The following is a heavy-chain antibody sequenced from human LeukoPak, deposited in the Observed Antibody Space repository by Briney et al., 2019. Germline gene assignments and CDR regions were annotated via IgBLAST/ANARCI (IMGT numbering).Heavy chain of an antibody. J-gene: IGHJ4*02. V-gene: IGHV3-74*01. CDR3: AKDPGVVPAHYFDY. CDR2: INSDGSST. D-gene: IGHD2-2*01. Sequence: GGSLRLSCAASGFTFSSYWMHWVRQAPGKGLVWVSRINSDGSSTSYADSVKGRFTISRGNAKNTLYLQMNSLRAEDTAVYYCAKDPGVVPAHYFDYWGQGTLVTVSS. CDR1: GFTFSSYW.